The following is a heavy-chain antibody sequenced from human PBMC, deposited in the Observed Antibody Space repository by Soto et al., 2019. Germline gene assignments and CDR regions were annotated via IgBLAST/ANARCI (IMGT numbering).Heavy chain of an antibody. V-gene: IGHV3-21*01. D-gene: IGHD6-6*01. CDR2: ISSNSAYI. J-gene: IGHJ3*01. CDR1: GFTFRSFT. Sequence: PGGSLRLSCAASGFTFRSFTMNWVRQAPGKGLEWVSTISSNSAYIYYTDALRGRFTISRDNAKNSLHLQMNSLRAEDTAVYYCTNRKLPTRPWGPAFDVWGQGTMVTVSS. CDR3: TNRKLPTRPWGPAFDV.